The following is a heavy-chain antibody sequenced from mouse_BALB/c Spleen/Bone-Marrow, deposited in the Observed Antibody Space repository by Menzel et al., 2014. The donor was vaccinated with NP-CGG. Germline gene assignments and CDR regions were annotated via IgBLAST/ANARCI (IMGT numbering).Heavy chain of an antibody. CDR3: ARNYGYDGGYYAVDY. CDR1: GYNFISYW. CDR2: INPSTGYT. D-gene: IGHD2-2*01. Sequence: QVQLQQSGAELAKPGASVKMSCKASGYNFISYWMHWVKQRPGQGLEWIGYINPSTGYTEYNQKFKDKATLTADKSSSKAYMQLSSLTSEDSAVYYCARNYGYDGGYYAVDYWGQGTSVTVSS. J-gene: IGHJ4*01. V-gene: IGHV1-7*01.